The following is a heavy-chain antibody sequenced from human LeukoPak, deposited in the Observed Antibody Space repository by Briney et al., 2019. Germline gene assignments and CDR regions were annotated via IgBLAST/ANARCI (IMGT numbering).Heavy chain of an antibody. CDR3: ARDGPLEYYYDSSGYYYVFDY. CDR2: ISYDGSNK. Sequence: PGGSLRLSCAASGFTFSSYGVHWVRQAPGKGLEWVAVISYDGSNKYYADSVKGRFTISRDNSKNTLYLQVNSLRAEDTAVYYCARDGPLEYYYDSSGYYYVFDYWGQGTLVTVSS. V-gene: IGHV3-30*03. CDR1: GFTFSSYG. J-gene: IGHJ4*02. D-gene: IGHD3-22*01.